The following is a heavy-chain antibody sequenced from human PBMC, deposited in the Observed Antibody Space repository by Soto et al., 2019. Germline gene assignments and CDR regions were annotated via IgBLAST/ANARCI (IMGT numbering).Heavy chain of an antibody. CDR2: ISSSGSCT. CDR1: GFTFSSYS. J-gene: IGHJ4*02. V-gene: IGHV3-21*01. D-gene: IGHD6-13*01. Sequence: GGSLRLSCAASGFTFSSYSMNWVRQSPGKGLEWVSSISSSGSCTYYADSVKGRFTISRDNAKNTLYLQMNSLRAEDTAVYYCAREFGDSNSPATDYWGQGTLVTVSS. CDR3: AREFGDSNSPATDY.